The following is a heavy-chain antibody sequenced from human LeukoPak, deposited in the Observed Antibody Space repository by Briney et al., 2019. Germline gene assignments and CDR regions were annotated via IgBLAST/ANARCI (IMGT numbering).Heavy chain of an antibody. J-gene: IGHJ4*02. Sequence: GGSLRLSCTASGFTFGDYAMTWVRQAPGKGLEWVANIKQDGSEKYYVDSVKGRFTISRDNAKNSLYLQMNSLRAEDTAVYYCAREGGYCSSTSCYFIDYWGQGTLVTVSS. CDR3: AREGGYCSSTSCYFIDY. V-gene: IGHV3-7*01. CDR2: IKQDGSEK. CDR1: GFTFGDYA. D-gene: IGHD2-2*01.